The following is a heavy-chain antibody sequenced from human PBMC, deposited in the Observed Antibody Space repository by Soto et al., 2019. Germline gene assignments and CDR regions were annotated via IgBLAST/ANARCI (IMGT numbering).Heavy chain of an antibody. J-gene: IGHJ4*02. Sequence: QLQLQESGSGLVKPSRTLSLTCAVSGGSISSGGYSCSWIRQPPGKGLEWIGYMYHSESTYYNPSLKSRVTISIDRSKNQFSLKLSSVTAADTAVYYGARVPDYWGQGILVTVSS. CDR1: GGSISSGGYS. D-gene: IGHD2-2*01. V-gene: IGHV4-30-2*01. CDR3: ARVPDY. CDR2: MYHSEST.